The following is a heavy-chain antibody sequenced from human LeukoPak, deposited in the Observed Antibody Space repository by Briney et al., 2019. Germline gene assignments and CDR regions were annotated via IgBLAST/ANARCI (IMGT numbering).Heavy chain of an antibody. Sequence: PSETLSLTCAVYGGSISGYYWSSIRQPPGKGLEWIGEINHSGSTNYNPSLKSRVTISVDTSKNQFSLKLSSVTAADTAVYDCARVRRRYTEYFQHWGQGTLVTVSS. D-gene: IGHD1-1*01. CDR2: INHSGST. CDR1: GGSISGYY. J-gene: IGHJ1*01. CDR3: ARVRRRYTEYFQH. V-gene: IGHV4-34*01.